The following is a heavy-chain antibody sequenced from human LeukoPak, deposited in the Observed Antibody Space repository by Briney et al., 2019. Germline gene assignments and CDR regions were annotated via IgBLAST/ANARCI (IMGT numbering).Heavy chain of an antibody. J-gene: IGHJ6*02. CDR1: GFTFNNYW. Sequence: GGSLRLSCAASGFTFNNYWIHWVRQVPGKGLVWVSRINNDGSSASYVGSVKGRFTISRDNAKNTLFLQMNSLRAEDTAVYYCARRGTGHGMDVWGQGTTVIVSS. D-gene: IGHD1-1*01. CDR2: INNDGSSA. CDR3: ARRGTGHGMDV. V-gene: IGHV3-74*01.